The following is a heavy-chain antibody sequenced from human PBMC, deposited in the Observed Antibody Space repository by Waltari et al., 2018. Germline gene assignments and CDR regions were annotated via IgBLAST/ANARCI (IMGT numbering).Heavy chain of an antibody. V-gene: IGHV4-39*01. J-gene: IGHJ1*01. CDR1: GGSISTNYN. D-gene: IGHD4-17*01. CDR2: MQYRGST. CDR3: GRIAFGDDGGYFQH. Sequence: QLQLQESGPGLVKPSETLSLTCTVSGGSISTNYNWGWIRQPPGKGLEWMGNMQYRGSTFYNPSLKSRVTISLDTSKNQFFLRLNSVGAADTAVYFCGRIAFGDDGGYFQHWGQGTLVTVSS.